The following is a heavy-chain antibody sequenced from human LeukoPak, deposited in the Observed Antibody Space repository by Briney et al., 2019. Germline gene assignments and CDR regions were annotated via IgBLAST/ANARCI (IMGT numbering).Heavy chain of an antibody. CDR1: GFTFSSYG. CDR2: ICYDGSNK. D-gene: IGHD5-24*01. CDR3: ASLRDGYNRDY. J-gene: IGHJ4*02. V-gene: IGHV3-33*01. Sequence: GRSLRLSCAASGFTFSSYGMHWVRQAPGRGLQWVAVICYDGSNKYYADSVKGRFTISRDNSKNTLYLQMNSLRAEDTAVYYCASLRDGYNRDYWGQGTLVTVSS.